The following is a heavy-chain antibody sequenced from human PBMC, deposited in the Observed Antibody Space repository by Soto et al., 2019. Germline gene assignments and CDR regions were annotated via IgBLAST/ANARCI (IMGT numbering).Heavy chain of an antibody. D-gene: IGHD6-13*01. J-gene: IGHJ5*02. CDR1: GGSFSGYY. CDR3: ASVEGPRGILWSIAAAAA. CDR2: INHSGST. V-gene: IGHV4-34*01. Sequence: SETLSLTCAVYGGSFSGYYWSWIRQPPGKGLEWIGEINHSGSTNYNPSLKSRVTISVDTSKNQFSLKLSSVTAADTAVYYCASVEGPRGILWSIAAAAAWGQGTLVTVSS.